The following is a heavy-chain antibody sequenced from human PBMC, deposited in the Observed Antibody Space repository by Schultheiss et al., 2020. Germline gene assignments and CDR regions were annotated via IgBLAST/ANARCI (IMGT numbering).Heavy chain of an antibody. J-gene: IGHJ4*02. CDR1: GFTFSGYW. V-gene: IGHV3-7*03. D-gene: IGHD3-10*01. CDR3: ARDTRGLGFDF. Sequence: GGSLRLSCAASGFTFSGYWMTWVRQAPGKGLEWVANIKEDGTQIYFVDSVRGRFTVSRDNGKKSMYLQMNSLRAEDTAVYYCARDTRGLGFDFWGQGTLVTVSS. CDR2: IKEDGTQI.